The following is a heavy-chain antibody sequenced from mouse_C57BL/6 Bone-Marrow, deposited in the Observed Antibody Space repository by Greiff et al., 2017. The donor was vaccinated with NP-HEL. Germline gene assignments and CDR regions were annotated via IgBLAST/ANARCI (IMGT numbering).Heavy chain of an antibody. Sequence: SGPELVKPGASVKISCKASGYTFTDYYINWVKQRPGQGLEWIGWIFPGSGSTYYNEKFKGKATLTVDKSSSTAYMLLSSLTSEDSAVYFCAREKGIYYYGSSPYYYAMDYWGQGTSVTVSS. CDR3: AREKGIYYYGSSPYYYAMDY. D-gene: IGHD1-1*01. V-gene: IGHV1-75*01. J-gene: IGHJ4*01. CDR2: IFPGSGST. CDR1: GYTFTDYY.